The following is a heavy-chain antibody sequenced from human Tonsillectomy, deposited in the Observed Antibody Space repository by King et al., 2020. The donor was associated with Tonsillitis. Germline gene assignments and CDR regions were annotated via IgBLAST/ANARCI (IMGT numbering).Heavy chain of an antibody. D-gene: IGHD3-22*01. J-gene: IGHJ4*02. CDR3: ARILRDYDDSSEYYFDY. V-gene: IGHV2-26*01. CDR1: GFSLSNARMG. CDR2: IFSYDGQ. Sequence: VTLKESGPVLVKPTETLTLTCTVSGFSLSNARMGVSWIRQPPGKALGWLAHIFSYDGQSYSTSLKGSLTTSKDTPKIQVGLTITNMDPVDTATYFCARILRDYDDSSEYYFDYWGQGTLVTVSS.